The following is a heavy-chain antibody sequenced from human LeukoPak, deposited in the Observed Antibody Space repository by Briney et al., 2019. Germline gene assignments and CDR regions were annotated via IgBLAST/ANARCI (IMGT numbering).Heavy chain of an antibody. CDR2: IIPIFGTA. Sequence: ASVKVSCKASGGTFSSYAISWVRQAPGQGLEWMGGIIPIFGTANYAQKFQDRVTMTRDTSTSTVYMELSSLRSEDTAVYYCARDVASSGYYWDWGQGTLVTVSS. D-gene: IGHD3-22*01. J-gene: IGHJ4*02. CDR1: GGTFSSYA. CDR3: ARDVASSGYYWD. V-gene: IGHV1-69*05.